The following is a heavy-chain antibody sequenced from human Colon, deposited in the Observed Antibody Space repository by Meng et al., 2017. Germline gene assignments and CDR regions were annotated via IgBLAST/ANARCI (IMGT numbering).Heavy chain of an antibody. Sequence: ESGAGLVRPSGTPSLPCTVSGGSITSSDRWSWVRPTPGKGLEWIGETYQNGRPNYNPSLKSRVTISVDKSKHQFSLNMTSVTAADTAVYYCAREVVVAGTRNWLDPWGQGILVTVSS. CDR1: GGSITSSDR. D-gene: IGHD6-19*01. CDR2: TYQNGRP. CDR3: AREVVVAGTRNWLDP. J-gene: IGHJ5*02. V-gene: IGHV4-4*02.